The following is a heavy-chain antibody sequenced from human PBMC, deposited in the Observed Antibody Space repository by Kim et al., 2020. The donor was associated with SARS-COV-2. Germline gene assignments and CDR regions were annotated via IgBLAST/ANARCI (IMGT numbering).Heavy chain of an antibody. D-gene: IGHD3-10*01. Sequence: GGSLRLSCAASGFTVSSNYMSWVRQAPGKGLEWVSVIYSGGSTYYADSVKGRFTISRDNSKNTLYLQMNSLRAEDTAVYYCARGTFWDGSGSYLGYGMDVWGQGTTVTVSS. CDR1: GFTVSSNY. CDR2: IYSGGST. V-gene: IGHV3-66*02. J-gene: IGHJ6*02. CDR3: ARGTFWDGSGSYLGYGMDV.